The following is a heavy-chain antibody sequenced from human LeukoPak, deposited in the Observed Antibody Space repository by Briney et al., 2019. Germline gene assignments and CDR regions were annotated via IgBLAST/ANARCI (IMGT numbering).Heavy chain of an antibody. CDR3: ARDLPKTGYVGAFDI. V-gene: IGHV1-2*02. D-gene: IGHD5-12*01. Sequence: ASVRVSCMASGYTFTGYYMHWVRQAPGQGLEWMGWINPNSGGTNYAQKFQDRVTMTRDTSSSTVYMELSRLRSDDTAVYYCARDLPKTGYVGAFDICGQGTMVTVSS. J-gene: IGHJ3*02. CDR2: INPNSGGT. CDR1: GYTFTGYY.